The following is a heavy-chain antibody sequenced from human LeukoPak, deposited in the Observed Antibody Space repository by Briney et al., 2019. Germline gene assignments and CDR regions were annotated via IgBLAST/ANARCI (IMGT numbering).Heavy chain of an antibody. J-gene: IGHJ3*02. CDR2: IYYSGST. CDR1: GGSISSGGYY. D-gene: IGHD3-3*01. V-gene: IGHV4-61*08. Sequence: SETLSLTCTVSGGSISSGGYYWSWIRQPPGKGLEWIGYIYYSGSTNYNPSLKSRVTISVDTSKNQFSLKLSSVTAADTAVYYCARLAQYYDFWSGYRLNDAFDIWGQGTMVTVSS. CDR3: ARLAQYYDFWSGYRLNDAFDI.